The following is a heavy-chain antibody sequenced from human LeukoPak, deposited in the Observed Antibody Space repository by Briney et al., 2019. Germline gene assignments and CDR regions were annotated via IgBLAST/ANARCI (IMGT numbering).Heavy chain of an antibody. J-gene: IGHJ4*02. D-gene: IGHD5-18*01. Sequence: GESLRLSCAASGFTFSSYAMSWVRQAPGKGLEWVSAISGSGGSTYYADPVKGRFTISRDNSRNTVYLQINSLRAEDTAVYYCGKTTVGYSGGQKPAWPVDDWGQGSLVTVSS. V-gene: IGHV3-23*01. CDR2: ISGSGGST. CDR3: GKTTVGYSGGQKPAWPVDD. CDR1: GFTFSSYA.